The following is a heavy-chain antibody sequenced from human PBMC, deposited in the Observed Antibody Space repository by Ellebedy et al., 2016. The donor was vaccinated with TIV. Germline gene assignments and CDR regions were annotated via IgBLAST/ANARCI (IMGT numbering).Heavy chain of an antibody. CDR2: IDPSDSYT. CDR1: GYSFSTFW. Sequence: GESLKISCKGSGYSFSTFWVIWVRQRPGKGLESMGRIDPSDSYTNYSPSFQGHVTMLADTSISTAYLEWSSLKASDTAIYYCARYSGSYGGYDYWGQGTLVTVSS. D-gene: IGHD1-26*01. J-gene: IGHJ4*02. V-gene: IGHV5-10-1*01. CDR3: ARYSGSYGGYDY.